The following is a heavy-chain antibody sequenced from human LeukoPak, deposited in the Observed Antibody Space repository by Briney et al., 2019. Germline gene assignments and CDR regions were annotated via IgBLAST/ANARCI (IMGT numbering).Heavy chain of an antibody. CDR2: ISAYNGDT. CDR1: GYTFTTYG. CDR3: ARVVTTVTTFRWFDP. Sequence: ASVKVSCKASGYTFTTYGISWVRQAPGQGLEWMGWISAYNGDTNYAQKFQGRVTMTTDTSTSTAYMELRSLRSDDTAVYYCARVVTTVTTFRWFDPWGQGTLVTVSS. V-gene: IGHV1-18*01. D-gene: IGHD4-17*01. J-gene: IGHJ5*02.